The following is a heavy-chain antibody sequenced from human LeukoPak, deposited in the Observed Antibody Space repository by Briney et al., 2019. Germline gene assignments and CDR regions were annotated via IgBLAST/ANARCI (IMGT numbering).Heavy chain of an antibody. J-gene: IGHJ4*02. CDR2: IIPILGIA. Sequence: SVKVSCKASGGTFSSYTISWVRQAPGQGLGWMGRIIPILGIANYAQKFQGRVTITADKSTSTAYMELSSLRSEDTAVYYCARQVVPAANDYWGQGTLVTVSS. D-gene: IGHD2-2*01. CDR3: ARQVVPAANDY. V-gene: IGHV1-69*02. CDR1: GGTFSSYT.